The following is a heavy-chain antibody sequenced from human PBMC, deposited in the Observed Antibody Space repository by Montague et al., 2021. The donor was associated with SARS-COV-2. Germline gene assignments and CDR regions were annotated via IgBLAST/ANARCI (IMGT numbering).Heavy chain of an antibody. CDR3: ARDADTSSHFGIFDQ. D-gene: IGHD3-22*01. V-gene: IGHV3-33*08. CDR2: VGAGYGRRT. J-gene: IGHJ4*02. CDR1: GFTFGGYV. Sequence: SLRLSCAASGFTFGGYVIDLVRQAPGQGLERLSVVGAGYGRRTNYADSVKARFTVSRDNSRNTVYLQMDSLRVEDTAVYYCARDADTSSHFGIFDQWGQGTLVTVSS.